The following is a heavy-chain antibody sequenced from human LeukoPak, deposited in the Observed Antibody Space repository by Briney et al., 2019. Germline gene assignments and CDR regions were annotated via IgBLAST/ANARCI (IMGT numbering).Heavy chain of an antibody. Sequence: PGGSLRLSCAASGFTFSDYYMSWIRQAPGKGLEWVSYISSSGSTIYYADSEKGRFTISRDNAKNSLYLQMNSLRAEDTAVYYCAGGWSGYDLAFDYWGQGTLVTVSS. J-gene: IGHJ4*02. CDR1: GFTFSDYY. CDR2: ISSSGSTI. D-gene: IGHD5-12*01. CDR3: AGGWSGYDLAFDY. V-gene: IGHV3-11*01.